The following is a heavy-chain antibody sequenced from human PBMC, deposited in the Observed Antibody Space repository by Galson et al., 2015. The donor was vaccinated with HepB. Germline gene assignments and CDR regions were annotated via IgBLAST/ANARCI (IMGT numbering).Heavy chain of an antibody. J-gene: IGHJ6*02. CDR1: GDSVSSNHAV. CDR3: AYGSDV. Sequence: CAISGDSVSSNHAVWNWISQSPSRGLEWLGRTYYRSKWIIDYATSVKSRITISLDTSRNQFSLHLSSVTPEDTAVYYCAYGSDVWGQGTAVIVSS. V-gene: IGHV6-1*01. CDR2: TYYRSKWII.